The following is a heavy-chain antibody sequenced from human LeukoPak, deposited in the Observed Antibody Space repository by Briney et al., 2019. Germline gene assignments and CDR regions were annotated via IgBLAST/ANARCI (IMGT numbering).Heavy chain of an antibody. V-gene: IGHV3-30-3*02. CDR3: AKDREIVVVTAFFDY. Sequence: GGSLRLSCAASGFTFSGYPIHWVRQAPGKGLEWVAVISYDGSNKYYADSVKGRFTISRDNSKNTLYLQMNSLRAEDTAVYYCAKDREIVVVTAFFDYWGQGTLVTVSS. CDR1: GFTFSGYP. CDR2: ISYDGSNK. D-gene: IGHD2-21*02. J-gene: IGHJ4*02.